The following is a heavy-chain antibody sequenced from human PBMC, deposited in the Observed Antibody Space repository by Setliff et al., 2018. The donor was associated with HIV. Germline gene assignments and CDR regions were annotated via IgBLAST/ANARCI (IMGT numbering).Heavy chain of an antibody. CDR1: GFNFDIFA. J-gene: IGHJ6*03. CDR3: ARARYMDV. D-gene: IGHD6-6*01. Sequence: GGSLRLSCAASGFNFDIFAMHWVRQAPGKGLVWVSLINSDGSSTRYADSVKGRFTISRDNAKNTLYLQMNSLRAEDTAVYYCARARYMDVWGKGTTVTVSS. V-gene: IGHV3-74*01. CDR2: INSDGSST.